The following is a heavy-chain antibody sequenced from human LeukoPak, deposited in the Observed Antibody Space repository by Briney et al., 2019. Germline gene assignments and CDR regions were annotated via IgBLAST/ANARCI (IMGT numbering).Heavy chain of an antibody. CDR2: IKQQGTEK. CDR1: GIMFSGYW. J-gene: IGHJ5*02. CDR3: ARTGTLGNWFDP. D-gene: IGHD3-10*01. Sequence: PGGSLRLSCTASGIMFSGYWMSWVRQAPGKGLEWVANIKQQGTEKYYVDSVKGRFTISRDNAKNSLYLQMNSLRAEDTAVYYCARTGTLGNWFDPWGQGTLVTVSS. V-gene: IGHV3-7*01.